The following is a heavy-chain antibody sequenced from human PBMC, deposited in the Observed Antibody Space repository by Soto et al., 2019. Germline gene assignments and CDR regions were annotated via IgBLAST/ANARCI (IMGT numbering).Heavy chain of an antibody. CDR2: ISYDGSNK. V-gene: IGHV3-30-3*01. J-gene: IGHJ3*02. D-gene: IGHD3-3*01. CDR1: GFTFSSYA. Sequence: GGSLRLSCAASGFTFSSYAMHWVRQAPGKGLEWVAVISYDGSNKYYADSVKGRFTISRDNSKNTLYLQMNSLRAEDTAVYYCARDGDRAFDIWGQGTMVPVSS. CDR3: ARDGDRAFDI.